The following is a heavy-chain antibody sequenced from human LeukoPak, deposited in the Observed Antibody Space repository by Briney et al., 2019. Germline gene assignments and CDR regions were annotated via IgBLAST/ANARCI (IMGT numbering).Heavy chain of an antibody. V-gene: IGHV3-30*18. J-gene: IGHJ4*02. Sequence: GGSLRLSCAASGFIFRDYAMHWVRQAPGKGLEWVAAIAYDETNKYYIDSVKGRFTISRDDSKNTLYLQMTSLRAEDTAVYYCTNSDDYGDYWGQGTLVTVSS. CDR2: IAYDETNK. CDR1: GFIFRDYA. CDR3: TNSDDYGDY.